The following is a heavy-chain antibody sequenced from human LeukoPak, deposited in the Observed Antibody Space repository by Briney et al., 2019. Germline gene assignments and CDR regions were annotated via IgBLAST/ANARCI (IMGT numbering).Heavy chain of an antibody. D-gene: IGHD2-15*01. Sequence: GGSLRLSCAASGFTFSSSWMHWARQAPGKGLVWVSRINTDGSRTDHADSVKGRFTISRDNAKDTLYLQMSSLRAEDTAVYYCVRGFGGRTDSWGQGTEVTVPT. CDR3: VRGFGGRTDS. CDR2: INTDGSRT. V-gene: IGHV3-74*01. CDR1: GFTFSSSW. J-gene: IGHJ5*01.